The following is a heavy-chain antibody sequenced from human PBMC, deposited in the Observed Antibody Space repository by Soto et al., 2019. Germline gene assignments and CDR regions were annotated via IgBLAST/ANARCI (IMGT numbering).Heavy chain of an antibody. D-gene: IGHD2-8*01. CDR2: INPNSGGT. V-gene: IGHV1-2*04. CDR3: ARAGSGQPNAYYYYGMDV. J-gene: IGHJ6*02. Sequence: GASVKVSCKASGGTFSSYAISWVRQAPGQGLEWMGWINPNSGGTNYAQKFQGWVTMTRDTSISTAYMELSRLRSDDTAVYYCARAGSGQPNAYYYYGMDVWGQGTTVTVSS. CDR1: GGTFSSYA.